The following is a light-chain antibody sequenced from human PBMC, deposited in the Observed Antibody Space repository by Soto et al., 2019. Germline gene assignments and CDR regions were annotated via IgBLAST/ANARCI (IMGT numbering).Light chain of an antibody. J-gene: IGKJ4*01. V-gene: IGKV3-20*01. CDR3: QQFSSYPLT. CDR2: DAS. Sequence: EIVLTQSPGTLSLSQGERATLXXRASQTVRNNYLAWYQQKPGQAPRLXIYDASSRATGIPDRFSGGGAGTDFTLTISRLEPEDFAVYYCQQFSSYPLTFGGGTKVDIK. CDR1: QTVRNNY.